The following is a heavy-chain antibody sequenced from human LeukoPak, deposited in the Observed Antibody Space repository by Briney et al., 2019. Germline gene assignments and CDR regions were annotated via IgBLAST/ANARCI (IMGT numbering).Heavy chain of an antibody. J-gene: IGHJ4*02. CDR1: CGSISSYY. D-gene: IGHD4-11*01. CDR3: ARSRDYSNYGSFFDY. Sequence: SETLSLTCTGSCGSISSYYWSWIRQPAGKGLEWIGRIYTSGSTNYNPSLKSRVTMSVDTSKNQFSLKLSSVTAADTAVYYCARSRDYSNYGSFFDYWGQGTLVTVSS. V-gene: IGHV4-4*07. CDR2: IYTSGST.